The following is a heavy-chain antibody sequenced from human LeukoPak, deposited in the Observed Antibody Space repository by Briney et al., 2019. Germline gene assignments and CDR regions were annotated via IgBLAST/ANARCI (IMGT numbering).Heavy chain of an antibody. CDR2: INPIGST. J-gene: IGHJ6*03. CDR1: GGSFGGYY. CDR3: ARGRQDVTMIVVVMTAVSYYLDV. Sequence: SETLSLTCAVYGGSFGGYYWTWFRQTPEKGLEWIGEINPIGSTNYNPSLKSRVTISVDTSKNQFSLELSSVTAADTAVYYCARGRQDVTMIVVVMTAVSYYLDVWGKGTTVTVS. V-gene: IGHV4-34*01. D-gene: IGHD3-22*01.